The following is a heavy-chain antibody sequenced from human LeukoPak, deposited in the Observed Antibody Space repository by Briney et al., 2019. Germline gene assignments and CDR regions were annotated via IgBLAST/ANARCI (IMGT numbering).Heavy chain of an antibody. Sequence: ASVKVSCKASGYTFSTYYMHWVRQAPGQGLEWMGIINPSTSSTTYAQKFQGRVTMTRDTSTSTVYMELNSLRSEDTAVYYCARSTDGYNGNYYSDWGQGTTVTVSS. D-gene: IGHD5-24*01. J-gene: IGHJ6*02. CDR3: ARSTDGYNGNYYSD. CDR2: INPSTSST. CDR1: GYTFSTYY. V-gene: IGHV1-46*01.